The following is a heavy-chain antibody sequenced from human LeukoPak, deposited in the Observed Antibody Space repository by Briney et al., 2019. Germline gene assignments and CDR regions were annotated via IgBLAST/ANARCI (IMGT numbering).Heavy chain of an antibody. CDR2: IYSGGST. CDR1: GFTVSSNY. Sequence: GGSLRLSCAASGFTVSSNYMSWVRQAPGKGLEWVSVIYSGGSTYYADSVKGRFTISRDNSKNTLYLQMNSLSAEDTAFYYCAKEELRRITMWGYMDVWGKGTTVTISS. V-gene: IGHV3-53*05. CDR3: AKEELRRITMWGYMDV. J-gene: IGHJ6*03. D-gene: IGHD3-10*02.